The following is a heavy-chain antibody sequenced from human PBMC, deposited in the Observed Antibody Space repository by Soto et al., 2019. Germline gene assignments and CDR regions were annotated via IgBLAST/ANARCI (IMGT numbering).Heavy chain of an antibody. J-gene: IGHJ2*01. CDR1: GDAISRHY. D-gene: IGHD4-17*01. V-gene: IGHV4-59*11. CDR3: ARNYGGNSQFFDL. CDR2: FFHTGTA. Sequence: QVQLQESGPGLVKPSETLSLNCSVSGDAISRHYWSWIRQSPGKGLEWLGYFFHTGTALYNPSLRSRVTMSVEMCKDQFFLKLTSVIPADTAVYFCARNYGGNSQFFDLWGRGTLVTVSS.